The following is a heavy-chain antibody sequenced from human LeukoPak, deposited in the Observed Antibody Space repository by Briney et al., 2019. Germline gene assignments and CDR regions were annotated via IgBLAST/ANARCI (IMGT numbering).Heavy chain of an antibody. CDR2: AKQDGSET. J-gene: IGHJ3*02. D-gene: IGHD3-22*01. CDR3: ARDLPSSGYWYRDAFDI. Sequence: GGSLRLSCAASGFTFADYAMHWVRQAPGKGLEWVGHAKQDGSETYYVDSVKGRFTVSRDNVKNSLFLQMNSLRVEDTAMYYCARDLPSSGYWYRDAFDIWGQGTMVTVSS. CDR1: GFTFADYA. V-gene: IGHV3-7*01.